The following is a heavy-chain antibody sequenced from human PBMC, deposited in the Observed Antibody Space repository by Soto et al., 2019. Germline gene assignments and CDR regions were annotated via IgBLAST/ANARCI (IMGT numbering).Heavy chain of an antibody. J-gene: IGHJ4*02. Sequence: SVKVSCKASGGTFSSYAISWVRQAHGQGLEWMGGFIPIYGTANYAQKFQGRVTMTEDKSTNTAYMELSSLRSEDTAVYYCATEPHMDYDSSGYSFWGQGTLVTVS. D-gene: IGHD3-22*01. CDR2: FIPIYGTA. CDR1: GGTFSSYA. V-gene: IGHV1-69*06. CDR3: ATEPHMDYDSSGYSF.